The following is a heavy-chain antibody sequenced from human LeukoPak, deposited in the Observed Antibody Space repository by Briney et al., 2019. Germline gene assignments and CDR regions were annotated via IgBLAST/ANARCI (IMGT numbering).Heavy chain of an antibody. CDR2: INPNSGGT. V-gene: IGHV1-2*02. J-gene: IGHJ5*02. D-gene: IGHD6-19*01. CDR1: GYTFTGYY. CDR3: AREYSSGWYWFDP. Sequence: ASVKVSCKASGYTFTGYYMHWVRQAPGQGLEWMGWINPNSGGTNYAQKFQGRVTMTRDTSISTAYMELSRLRSDDTAVCYCAREYSSGWYWFDPWGQGTLVTVSS.